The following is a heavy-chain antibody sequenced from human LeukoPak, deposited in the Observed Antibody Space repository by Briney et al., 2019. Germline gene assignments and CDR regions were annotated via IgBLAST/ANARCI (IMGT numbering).Heavy chain of an antibody. CDR2: IIPIFGTA. V-gene: IGHV1-69*13. J-gene: IGHJ4*02. Sequence: GASVKVSCKASGYTFTSYGISWVRQAPGQGLEWMGGIIPIFGTANYAQKFQGRVTITADESTSTAYMELSSLRSEDTAVYYCARLIVGASPGGGDYWGQGTLVTVSS. CDR1: GYTFTSYG. D-gene: IGHD1-26*01. CDR3: ARLIVGASPGGGDY.